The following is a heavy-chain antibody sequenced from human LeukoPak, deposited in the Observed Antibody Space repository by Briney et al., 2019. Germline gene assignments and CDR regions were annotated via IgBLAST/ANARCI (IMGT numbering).Heavy chain of an antibody. CDR2: ISAYNGNT. D-gene: IGHD2-2*01. CDR3: ARVTLVVPAAPQLGGNAY. J-gene: IGHJ4*02. V-gene: IGHV1-18*01. Sequence: ASVKVSCKASGYTFTSYGISWVRQAPGQGLEWMGWISAYNGNTNYAQKLQGRVTMTTDTSTSTAYMELRSLRSDDTAVYYCARVTLVVPAAPQLGGNAYWGQGTLVTVSS. CDR1: GYTFTSYG.